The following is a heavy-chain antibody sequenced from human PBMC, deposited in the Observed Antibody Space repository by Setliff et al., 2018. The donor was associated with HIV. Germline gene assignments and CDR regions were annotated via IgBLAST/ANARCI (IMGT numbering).Heavy chain of an antibody. D-gene: IGHD4-17*01. Sequence: ASVKASCKASGYTFSSYDINWVRQATGQGLEWMGWMNPNSGNTGYAQKFQGRVTMTRNTSISTAYMELSSLRSEDTAVYYCARVRRGSSWTLTTLRTFDYWGQGTLVTVSS. V-gene: IGHV1-8*02. CDR2: MNPNSGNT. CDR3: ARVRRGSSWTLTTLRTFDY. J-gene: IGHJ4*02. CDR1: GYTFSSYD.